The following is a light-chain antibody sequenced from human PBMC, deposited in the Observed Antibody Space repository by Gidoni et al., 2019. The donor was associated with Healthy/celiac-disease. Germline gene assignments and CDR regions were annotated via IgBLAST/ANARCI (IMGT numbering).Light chain of an antibody. J-gene: IGKJ3*01. CDR3: QQSYSTPLFT. CDR1: QSISSY. Sequence: DIQMTQSPSSLSASVGDRVTITCRASQSISSYLNWYQQKPGKAPKLLIYAASSFQSGVPSRFSGSGSGRDVTLTISSLQPEDFATYYCQQSYSTPLFTFGPGTKVDIK. CDR2: AAS. V-gene: IGKV1-39*01.